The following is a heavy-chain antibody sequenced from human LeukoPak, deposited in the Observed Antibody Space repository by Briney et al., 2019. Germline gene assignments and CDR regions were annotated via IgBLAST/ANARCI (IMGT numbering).Heavy chain of an antibody. CDR2: IYYGGST. D-gene: IGHD6-13*01. V-gene: IGHV4-39*01. CDR3: ARQVAAATLYYFDY. J-gene: IGHJ4*02. Sequence: SETLSLTCTVSGGSISSRSYYRGWIRQPPGKELEWIGSIYYGGSTYYNPSLKGRVTISVDTSKNQFSLKLSPVTAADTAVYYCARQVAAATLYYFDYWGQGTLVTVSS. CDR1: GGSISSRSYY.